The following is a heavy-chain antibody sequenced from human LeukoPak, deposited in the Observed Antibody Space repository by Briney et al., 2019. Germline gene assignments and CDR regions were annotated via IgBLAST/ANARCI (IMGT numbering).Heavy chain of an antibody. V-gene: IGHV3-11*05. D-gene: IGHD5-24*01. CDR3: ARDRGDGYNYRDAFDI. J-gene: IGHJ3*02. Sequence: SGGSLTLSCAASGFTFSHYYMSRIRHAPGKGLEWVSYISSSSSYTNYADSGKGRFTISRDNAKNSLYLQMNSLRAEDTAVYYCARDRGDGYNYRDAFDIWGQGTMVTVSS. CDR2: ISSSSSYT. CDR1: GFTFSHYY.